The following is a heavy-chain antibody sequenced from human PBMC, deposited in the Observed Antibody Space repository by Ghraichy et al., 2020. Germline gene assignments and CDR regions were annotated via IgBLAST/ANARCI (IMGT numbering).Heavy chain of an antibody. CDR1: GGSISSSSYY. CDR3: ARHVGGRYFDWLDNWFDP. D-gene: IGHD3-9*01. V-gene: IGHV4-39*01. Sequence: SETLSLTCTVSGGSISSSSYYWGWIRQPPGKGLEWIGSIYSSGSTYYNPSLKSRVTISVDTSKNQFSLKLSPVTAADTAVYYCARHVGGRYFDWLDNWFDPSGPETLVAVSS. CDR2: IYSSGST. J-gene: IGHJ5*02.